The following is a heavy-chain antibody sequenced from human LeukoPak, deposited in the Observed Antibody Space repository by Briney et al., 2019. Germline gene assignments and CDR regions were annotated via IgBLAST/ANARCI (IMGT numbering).Heavy chain of an antibody. CDR2: IYPGDSDT. CDR3: ARHSSGYGMDV. Sequence: GESLKISCRGSGYSFTNYWIAWVRQMPGKGLEWMGIIYPGDSDTRYSPSFQGQVTISADKSISTAYLQWGSLKASDTAMYYCARHSSGYGMDVWGQGTTVTVSS. CDR1: GYSFTNYW. J-gene: IGHJ6*02. V-gene: IGHV5-51*01.